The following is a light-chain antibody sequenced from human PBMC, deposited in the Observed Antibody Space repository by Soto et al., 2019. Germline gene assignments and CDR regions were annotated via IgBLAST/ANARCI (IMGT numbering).Light chain of an antibody. J-gene: IGKJ2*03. CDR3: QQRSNWPR. V-gene: IGKV3-11*01. CDR2: DAS. Sequence: EIVLTQSPATLSLSPGEIATLSCRASQSVSSYLAWYQQKPGQAPRLLIYDASNRATGIPARFSGSGSGTSITPTMRSLEAEDFAVNYCQQRSNWPRFGQGTKLEIK. CDR1: QSVSSY.